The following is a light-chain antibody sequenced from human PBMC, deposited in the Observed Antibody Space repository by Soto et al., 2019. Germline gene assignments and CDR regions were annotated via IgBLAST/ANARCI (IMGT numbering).Light chain of an antibody. CDR3: QQDGSSPLT. V-gene: IGKV3D-20*01. J-gene: IGKJ4*01. Sequence: EIVLTQSPATLSLSPGDRATLSCGASETVTSSYLAWYQHKPGLAPRLLIYAASSRATGIPGRFSGSGSGTDFTLTIRRLEPEDFAVYYCQQDGSSPLTFGGGTKVEIK. CDR1: ETVTSSY. CDR2: AAS.